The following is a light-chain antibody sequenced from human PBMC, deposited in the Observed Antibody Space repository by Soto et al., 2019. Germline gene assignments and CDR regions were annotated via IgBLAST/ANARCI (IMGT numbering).Light chain of an antibody. CDR2: GNS. Sequence: QSVLTQPPSVSGAPGQRVTISCTGSSSNIGAGYDVHWYQQLPGTAPKLLIYGNSNRPSGVPDRFSGSKSVTSASLAITGLQAEDEADYYCQSYDSSLSGVLFGGGTKVTVL. CDR3: QSYDSSLSGVL. J-gene: IGLJ2*01. V-gene: IGLV1-40*01. CDR1: SSNIGAGYD.